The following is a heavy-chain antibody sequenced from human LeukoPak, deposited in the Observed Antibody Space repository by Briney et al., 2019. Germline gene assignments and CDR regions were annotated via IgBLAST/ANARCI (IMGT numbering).Heavy chain of an antibody. Sequence: ASVKVSCTPSGYTFTNYGVSWVRQAPEQGLDWMGWIRGHNDTTTYAQRFQDRVTITTDTSTRTAYMEMTSLRSADTAVYYCARVVSGSGYSIYWGQGTLVTVSS. CDR1: GYTFTNYG. D-gene: IGHD3-22*01. CDR2: IRGHNDTT. CDR3: ARVVSGSGYSIY. V-gene: IGHV1-18*01. J-gene: IGHJ4*02.